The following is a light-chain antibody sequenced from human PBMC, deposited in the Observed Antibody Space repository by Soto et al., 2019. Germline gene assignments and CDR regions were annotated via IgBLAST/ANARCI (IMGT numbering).Light chain of an antibody. J-gene: IGKJ3*01. Sequence: EIVMTQSPATLSVSPGERATLSCRASQSISRKLAWYQQKPGQAPRLLIYDASTRATGIPARFSGSGSGTEFTLTISSLQSEDFAVYYCQHRHNWPPFTFGPGTKVDIK. V-gene: IGKV3-15*01. CDR2: DAS. CDR3: QHRHNWPPFT. CDR1: QSISRK.